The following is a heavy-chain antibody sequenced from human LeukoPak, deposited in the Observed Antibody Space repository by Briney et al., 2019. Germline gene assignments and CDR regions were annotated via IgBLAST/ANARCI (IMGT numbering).Heavy chain of an antibody. Sequence: GGSLRLSCAASGFTFTMFSMNWLRQAPGKGLEWIAFIRGRSDTTYYADSVQGRFTISRDNAEDSVYLQMNSLRVEDTAVYYCAKDESYDSGYDYWGQGTLVTVSS. V-gene: IGHV3-48*01. J-gene: IGHJ4*02. CDR2: IRGRSDTT. CDR3: AKDESYDSGYDY. D-gene: IGHD3-22*01. CDR1: GFTFTMFS.